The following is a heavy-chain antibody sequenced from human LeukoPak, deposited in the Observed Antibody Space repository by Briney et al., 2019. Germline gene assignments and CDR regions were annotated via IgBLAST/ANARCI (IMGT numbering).Heavy chain of an antibody. CDR1: GGSISSYY. D-gene: IGHD6-19*01. J-gene: IGHJ5*02. CDR3: ARAFVSVSGFWFDP. CDR2: IYYSGST. Sequence: SETLSLTCTVSGGSISSYYWSWIRQPPGKGLEWIGYIYYSGSTNYNPSLKSRVTISVDTSKNQFSLKLSSVTAADTAVYYCARAFVSVSGFWFDPWGQGTLVTVSS. V-gene: IGHV4-59*01.